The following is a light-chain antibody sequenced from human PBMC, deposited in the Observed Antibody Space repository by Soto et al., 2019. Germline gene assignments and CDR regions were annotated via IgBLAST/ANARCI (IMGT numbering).Light chain of an antibody. J-gene: IGKJ4*01. CDR2: AAS. CDR3: QQSYSTPLT. CDR1: QSISNY. V-gene: IGKV1-39*01. Sequence: DIQMAQSPSSLSASVGDRITITCRASQSISNYLNWYQQKPGKAPDLLIYAASSLQSGVPSRFSGRGPGTDFTLTISSLQPEDFATYYCQQSYSTPLTFGGGTKVEIK.